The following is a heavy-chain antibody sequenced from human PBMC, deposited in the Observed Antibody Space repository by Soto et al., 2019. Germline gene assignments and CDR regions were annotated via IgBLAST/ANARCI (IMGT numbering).Heavy chain of an antibody. CDR1: WFSLSTSRMI. CDR2: IDWDDDK. V-gene: IGHV2-70*01. CDR3: ARIGYTGYDFHFDY. J-gene: IGHJ4*02. D-gene: IGHD5-12*01. Sequence: SRAKLMSHTQPLTLACTFRWFSLSTSRMILSWIRQPPGKALEWLALIDWDDDKYYSTSLKTRLTISKDTSKNQVVLTMTNMDPVDTATYYCARIGYTGYDFHFDYWCERSLVTDS.